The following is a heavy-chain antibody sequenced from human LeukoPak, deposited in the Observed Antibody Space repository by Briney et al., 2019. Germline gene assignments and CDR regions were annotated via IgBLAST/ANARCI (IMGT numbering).Heavy chain of an antibody. V-gene: IGHV3-7*01. CDR1: GFTFSDYW. CDR2: INRDGSVK. CDR3: ARDPGFSSFDY. J-gene: IGHJ4*02. Sequence: GGSLRLSCAVSGFTFSDYWMTWVRQTPGKGLEFVASINRDGSVKNYVDSVKGRFTISRDNAKNSLYLQMTSLRVDDTAIYYCARDPGFSSFDYWGQGILVTVSS. D-gene: IGHD3-3*02.